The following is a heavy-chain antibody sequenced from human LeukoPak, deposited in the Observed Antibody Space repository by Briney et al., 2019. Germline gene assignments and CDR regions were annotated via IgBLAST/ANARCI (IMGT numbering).Heavy chain of an antibody. J-gene: IGHJ5*02. CDR2: IIPIYGTA. CDR1: GGTFSNYP. D-gene: IGHD5-24*01. Sequence: SVKVSCKASGGTFSNYPIIWVRQAPGRGLEWLGGIIPIYGTANYALMFQGRITLTAHESTATAYMELRSLTSDDTAMYFCATHTGGYNYWWFDIWGQGALVSVSS. V-gene: IGHV1-69*13. CDR3: ATHTGGYNYWWFDI.